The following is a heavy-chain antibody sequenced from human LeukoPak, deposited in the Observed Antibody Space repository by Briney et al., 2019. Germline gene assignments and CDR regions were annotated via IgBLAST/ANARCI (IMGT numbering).Heavy chain of an antibody. V-gene: IGHV4-31*03. CDR3: ASLRRGYGGYRLTPSYFDY. Sequence: SETLSLTCTVSGGSISSGDYYWSWIRQHPGEGLEWIGYIYYSGSTNYNPSLKSRVTISLDASKNQFSLRLSSVTAADTAVYYCASLRRGYGGYRLTPSYFDYWGQGTLVTVSS. CDR1: GGSISSGDYY. CDR2: IYYSGST. D-gene: IGHD5-12*01. J-gene: IGHJ4*02.